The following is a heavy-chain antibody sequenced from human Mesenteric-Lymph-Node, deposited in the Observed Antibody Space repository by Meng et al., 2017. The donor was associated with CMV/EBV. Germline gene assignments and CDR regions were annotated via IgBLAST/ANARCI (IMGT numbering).Heavy chain of an antibody. CDR3: ARRPWRYYFDY. J-gene: IGHJ4*02. CDR1: GGSISSSSDY. CDR2: IYYSGNT. V-gene: IGHV4-39*01. Sequence: GSLRLSCTISGGSISSSSDYWGWIRQPPGKGLEWIGSIYYSGNTYYNPSLESRVTISVGTSKNQFSLKLSSMTAADTAVYYCARRPWRYYFDYWGQGTLVTVS.